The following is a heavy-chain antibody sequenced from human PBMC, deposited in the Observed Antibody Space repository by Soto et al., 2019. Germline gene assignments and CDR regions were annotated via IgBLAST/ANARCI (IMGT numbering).Heavy chain of an antibody. CDR3: AHRLSGYNWNGGYFDY. CDR2: IYWDDDK. V-gene: IGHV2-5*02. CDR1: GFSLTSRPMG. J-gene: IGHJ4*02. D-gene: IGHD1-1*01. Sequence: QITLKESAPTRVKPTQTLTLTCTFSGFSLTSRPMGVGWIRQPPGKALEWLAFIYWDDDKRYSPSLRSRLTNTKDTPGNPVVLTMTNMDPVDTATYYCAHRLSGYNWNGGYFDYWGQGALVTVSS.